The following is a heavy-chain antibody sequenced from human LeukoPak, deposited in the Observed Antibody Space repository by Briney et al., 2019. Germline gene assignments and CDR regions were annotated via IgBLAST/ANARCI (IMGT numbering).Heavy chain of an antibody. CDR2: IFYSGST. CDR1: GGSISSGSYY. J-gene: IGHJ4*02. V-gene: IGHV4-39*01. CDR3: ATTPALAVAGTLDPKE. D-gene: IGHD6-19*01. Sequence: SETLSLTCTVSGGSISSGSYYWGWIRQSPGKGLEWIGSIFYSGSTYYNPSLKSRVTISIDTSENQFSLKLSSVTAADTAVYYCATTPALAVAGTLDPKEWGQGTLVTVSS.